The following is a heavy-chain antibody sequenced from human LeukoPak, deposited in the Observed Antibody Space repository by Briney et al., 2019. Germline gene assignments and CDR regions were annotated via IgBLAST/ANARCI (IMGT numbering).Heavy chain of an antibody. J-gene: IGHJ4*02. Sequence: ASVKVSCKSSGYTFTSYGISWVRQAPGQGLEWMGWISAYNGNTNYAQKLQGRVTMTTDTSTSTAYMELRSLRSDDTAVYYCAREVPYDSSVYYQPFDYWGQGTLVTVSS. CDR2: ISAYNGNT. V-gene: IGHV1-18*01. CDR3: AREVPYDSSVYYQPFDY. CDR1: GYTFTSYG. D-gene: IGHD3-22*01.